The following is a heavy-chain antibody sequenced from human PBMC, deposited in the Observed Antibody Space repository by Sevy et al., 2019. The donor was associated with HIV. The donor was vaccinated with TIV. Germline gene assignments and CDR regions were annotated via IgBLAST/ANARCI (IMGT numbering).Heavy chain of an antibody. V-gene: IGHV3-23*01. CDR1: GFSFRSYG. Sequence: GGSLRLSCAASGFSFRSYGMHWVRQAPGKGLEWVSTIFRSGDVTYYADSVKGRFTISRDNSRNTLYLQMNSLRAEDTAVYYCAGARYDSSGSFDAFDIWGQGTMVTVSS. D-gene: IGHD3-22*01. J-gene: IGHJ3*02. CDR3: AGARYDSSGSFDAFDI. CDR2: IFRSGDVT.